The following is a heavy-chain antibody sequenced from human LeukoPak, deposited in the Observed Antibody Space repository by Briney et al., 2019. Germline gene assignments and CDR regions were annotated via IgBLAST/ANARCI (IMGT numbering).Heavy chain of an antibody. Sequence: SETLSLTCTVSGGSISSYYWSWIRPPPGKGLEWLGYIYYSGSTNYNPSLKSRVTISLDTSKNQFSLKLSSVTAADTAVYYCARIPYYYDASGYYDYYFDYWGQGSLVTVSS. J-gene: IGHJ4*02. V-gene: IGHV4-59*08. CDR1: GGSISSYY. D-gene: IGHD3-22*01. CDR2: IYYSGST. CDR3: ARIPYYYDASGYYDYYFDY.